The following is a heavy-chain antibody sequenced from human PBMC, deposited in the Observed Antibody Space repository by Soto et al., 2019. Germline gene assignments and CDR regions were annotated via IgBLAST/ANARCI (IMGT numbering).Heavy chain of an antibody. CDR3: ARSDGYHFNWLDS. V-gene: IGHV1-8*01. J-gene: IGHJ5*01. CDR2: MNPNRNNT. CDR1: GYTFASYD. Sequence: QVQLVQSGAEVKTPGASVKVSCKASGYTFASYDINWVRQAPGQGLEWMGWMNPNRNNTGYAQKFQGRLTMTRDIALTIAHMELGSLRNEYTAVYYCARSDGYHFNWLDSWGQGTLVTVSA. D-gene: IGHD2-21*01.